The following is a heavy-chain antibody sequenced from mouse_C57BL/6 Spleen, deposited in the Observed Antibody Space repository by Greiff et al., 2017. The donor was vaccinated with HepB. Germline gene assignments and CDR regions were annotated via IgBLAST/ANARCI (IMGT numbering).Heavy chain of an antibody. J-gene: IGHJ3*01. D-gene: IGHD2-10*01. CDR1: GYTFTSYW. Sequence: VKQSCQASGYTFTSYWMHWVKQRPGRGLEWIGRIDPNSGVTKYNEQFKSKATLTVDTPSSTASMPLSSLPSEDSAVYYCARSDTYFWFAYWGQGTLVTVAA. CDR3: ARSDTYFWFAY. CDR2: IDPNSGVT. V-gene: IGHV1-72*01.